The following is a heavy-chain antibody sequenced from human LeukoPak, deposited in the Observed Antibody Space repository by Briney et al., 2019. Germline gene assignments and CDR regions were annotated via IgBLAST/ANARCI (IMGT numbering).Heavy chain of an antibody. V-gene: IGHV4-38-2*01. CDR1: NYSVSSAYY. D-gene: IGHD6-13*01. Sequence: SETLSLTCAVSNYSVSSAYYWGWIRQPPGEGLEWIGTIYPGGTTYYNPSLGSRLTISIDASKNHFSLRLSSVTTADTAVYCRARRVASAVTGFDYWGQGALVAVSS. CDR2: IYPGGTT. J-gene: IGHJ4*02. CDR3: ARRVASAVTGFDY.